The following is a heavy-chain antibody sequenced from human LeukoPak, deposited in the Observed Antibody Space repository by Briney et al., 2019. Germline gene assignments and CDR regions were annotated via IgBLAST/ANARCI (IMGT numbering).Heavy chain of an antibody. Sequence: PSQTLSLTCTVSGGSINNGGCYWSWIRQHPGKGLEWIGYIYYSGSTYYNPSLKSRVTISVDTSKNQFSLKLSSVTAADTAVYYCAREDYYDSSGYFDYWGQGTLVTVSS. J-gene: IGHJ4*02. V-gene: IGHV4-31*03. CDR3: AREDYYDSSGYFDY. CDR1: GGSINNGGCY. D-gene: IGHD3-22*01. CDR2: IYYSGST.